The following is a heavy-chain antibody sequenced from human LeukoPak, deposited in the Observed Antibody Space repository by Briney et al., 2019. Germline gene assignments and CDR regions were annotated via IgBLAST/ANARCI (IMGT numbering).Heavy chain of an antibody. CDR2: FNYSEST. CDR3: AAVSGDS. D-gene: IGHD6-25*01. Sequence: SETLSLTCHVYGGSFSGYYWSWIRQPPGKGLDGIRKFNYSESTNYNPSPKIRVTISLDTSKTHFSLKLASLTATAPACYYFAAVSGDSWGQGTLVTVSS. V-gene: IGHV4-34*06. J-gene: IGHJ4*02. CDR1: GGSFSGYY.